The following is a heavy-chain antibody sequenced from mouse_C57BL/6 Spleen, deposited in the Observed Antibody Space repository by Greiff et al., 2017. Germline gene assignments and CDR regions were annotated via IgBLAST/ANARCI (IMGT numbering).Heavy chain of an antibody. CDR2: INPSSGST. J-gene: IGHJ3*01. Sequence: VQLQQPGAELVKPGASVKLSCKASGYTFTSYGMHWVKQRPGQGLEWIGMINPSSGSTNYNEKFKSKATLTVDKSSSTAYMKLSSLTSEDSAVYSCAREDYGSPWFAYWGQGTLVTVSA. D-gene: IGHD1-1*01. V-gene: IGHV1-64*01. CDR1: GYTFTSYG. CDR3: AREDYGSPWFAY.